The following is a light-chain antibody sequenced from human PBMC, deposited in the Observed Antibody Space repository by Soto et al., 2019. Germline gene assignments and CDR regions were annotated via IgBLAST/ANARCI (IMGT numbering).Light chain of an antibody. Sequence: DIRGTQSPPTLSASVGDRVTITCRASQTITTWMAWYQQKPGKAPKLLVYDASTLQSGVATRFSGSGSGTEITLTISSLQPDDFATYYCHSSTFGQGTKVDI. CDR2: DAS. CDR1: QTITTW. J-gene: IGKJ1*01. CDR3: HSST. V-gene: IGKV1-5*01.